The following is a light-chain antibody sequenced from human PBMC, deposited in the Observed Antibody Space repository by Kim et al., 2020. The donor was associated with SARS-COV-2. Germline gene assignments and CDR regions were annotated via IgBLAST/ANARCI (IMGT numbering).Light chain of an antibody. CDR2: DTN. Sequence: QSVLTQPPSVSGTPGQRVTISCSGSSSNIGKTTVNWYQQVPGKAPKLLIFDTNQRPSGVPDRFSASKSGTSASLAISGLQSEDEADYYCAAWDDSLSGQRVFGGGTKLTVL. V-gene: IGLV1-44*01. CDR3: AAWDDSLSGQRV. CDR1: SSNIGKTT. J-gene: IGLJ3*02.